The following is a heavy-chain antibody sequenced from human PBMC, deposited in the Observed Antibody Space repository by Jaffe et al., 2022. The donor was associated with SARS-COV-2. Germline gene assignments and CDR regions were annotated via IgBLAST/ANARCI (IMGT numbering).Heavy chain of an antibody. D-gene: IGHD6-6*01. J-gene: IGHJ5*02. CDR2: IYPGDSDT. V-gene: IGHV5-51*01. Sequence: EVQLVQSGAEVKKPGESLRISCKGSGYSFSDYWIAWVRQLPGKGLEWMGIIYPGDSDTRYSPSFQGQVTISADKSISTAYLQWNSLKASDTAIYYCARRGYSSSEWFGPWGQGTLVTVSS. CDR3: ARRGYSSSEWFGP. CDR1: GYSFSDYW.